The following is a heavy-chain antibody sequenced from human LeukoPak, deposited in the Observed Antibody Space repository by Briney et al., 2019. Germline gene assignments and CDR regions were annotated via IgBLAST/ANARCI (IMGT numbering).Heavy chain of an antibody. CDR1: GFTFSNAW. CDR2: IKSKTDGGTT. D-gene: IGHD3-10*01. J-gene: IGHJ6*02. V-gene: IGHV3-15*01. CDR3: TTSSVLLWFGEFVDYYGMDV. Sequence: GGSLRPSCAASGFTFSNAWMSWVRQAPGKGLEWVGRIKSKTDGGTTDYAAPVKGRFTISRDDSKNTLYLQMNSLKTEDTAVYYCTTSSVLLWFGEFVDYYGMDVWGQGTTVTVSS.